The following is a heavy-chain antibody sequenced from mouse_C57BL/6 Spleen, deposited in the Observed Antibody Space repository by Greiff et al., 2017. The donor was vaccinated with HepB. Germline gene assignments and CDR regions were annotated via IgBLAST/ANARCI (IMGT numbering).Heavy chain of an antibody. CDR3: ATLWDY. V-gene: IGHV1-26*01. D-gene: IGHD6-1*01. CDR2: INPNNGGT. CDR1: GYTFTDYY. J-gene: IGHJ2*01. Sequence: VQLQQSGPELVKPGASVKISCKASGYTFTDYYMNWVKQSHGKSLEWIGDINPNNGGTSYNQKFKGKATLTVDKSSSTAYMELRSLTSEDSAVYYCATLWDYWGQGTTLTVSS.